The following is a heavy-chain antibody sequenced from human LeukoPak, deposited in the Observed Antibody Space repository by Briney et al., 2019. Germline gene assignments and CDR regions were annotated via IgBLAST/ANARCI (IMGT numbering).Heavy chain of an antibody. V-gene: IGHV3-30*03. CDR1: GVTFNSYG. J-gene: IGHJ4*02. CDR3: AIGDKYGYPK. CDR2: ISYDGSNK. D-gene: IGHD5-18*01. Sequence: VGSLRLSCAASGVTFNSYGMHWVRQVPGKGLGGVALISYDGSNKHYADSVKGRFTISRDNSKNTLYLQMNSLRVEDTAVYYCAIGDKYGYPKWGQGTLVTVST.